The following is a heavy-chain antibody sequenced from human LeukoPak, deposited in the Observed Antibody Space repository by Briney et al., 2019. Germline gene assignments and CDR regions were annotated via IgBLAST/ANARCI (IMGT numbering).Heavy chain of an antibody. D-gene: IGHD2-15*01. Sequence: ASVKVSCKASGYTFTSYDINWVRQATGQGLEWMGWVNPNSGHTGFAQKFQGRVSMTSNTSISTAYMEVRSLRSEDTAVYYCARGAPGSSCSGGGRPYFDYWGQGTLVSVSS. CDR2: VNPNSGHT. J-gene: IGHJ4*02. V-gene: IGHV1-8*01. CDR3: ARGAPGSSCSGGGRPYFDY. CDR1: GYTFTSYD.